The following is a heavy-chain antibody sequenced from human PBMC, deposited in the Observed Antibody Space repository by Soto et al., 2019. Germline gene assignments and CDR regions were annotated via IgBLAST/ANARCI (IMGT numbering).Heavy chain of an antibody. Sequence: PETLSHTCAGSGGSFSGYYWSWIRQPPGKGLEWIGEINHSGSTNYNPSLKSRVTISVDTSKNQFSLKPSSVTAADTAVYYCARGPPLNYCGSGSYYVDWFDPWCQGTLVT. D-gene: IGHD3-10*01. J-gene: IGHJ5*02. V-gene: IGHV4-34*01. CDR3: ARGPPLNYCGSGSYYVDWFDP. CDR2: INHSGST. CDR1: GGSFSGYY.